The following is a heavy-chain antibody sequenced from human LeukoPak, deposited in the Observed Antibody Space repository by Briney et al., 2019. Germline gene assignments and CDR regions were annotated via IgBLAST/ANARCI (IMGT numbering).Heavy chain of an antibody. CDR3: AKDMPGYCSSTSCSDP. CDR1: GFTFDGYT. CDR2: ISWDGGST. J-gene: IGHJ5*02. V-gene: IGHV3-43*01. Sequence: PGGSLRLSCAASGFTFDGYTMHGCRQQPGKGLEWVSLISWDGGSTYYAASVKGRFTISRDNSKNSLYLQMNSLRTEDTALYYCAKDMPGYCSSTSCSDPWGQGTLVTVSS. D-gene: IGHD2-2*01.